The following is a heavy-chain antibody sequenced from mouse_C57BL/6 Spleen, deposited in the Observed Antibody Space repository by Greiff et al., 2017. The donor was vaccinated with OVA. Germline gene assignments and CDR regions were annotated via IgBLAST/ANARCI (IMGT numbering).Heavy chain of an antibody. Sequence: EVKLVESGPVLVKPGASVKMSCKASGYTFTDYYMNWVKQSHGKSLEWIGVINPYNGGTSYNQKFKGKATLTVDKSSSTAYMELNSLTSEDSAVYYCARGEIYYGSSSYWGQGTTLTVSS. D-gene: IGHD1-1*01. CDR2: INPYNGGT. J-gene: IGHJ2*01. CDR3: ARGEIYYGSSSY. V-gene: IGHV1-19*01. CDR1: GYTFTDYY.